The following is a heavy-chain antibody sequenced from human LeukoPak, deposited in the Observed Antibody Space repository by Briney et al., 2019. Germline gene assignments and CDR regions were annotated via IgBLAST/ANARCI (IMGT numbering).Heavy chain of an antibody. CDR2: ISSSGSTI. J-gene: IGHJ4*02. D-gene: IGHD5-24*01. V-gene: IGHV3-48*03. CDR3: ARGEGMATTQSDY. Sequence: ISSSGSTIYYADSVKGRFTISRDNPKNSLYLQMNSLRAEDTAVYYCARGEGMATTQSDYWGQGTLVTVSS.